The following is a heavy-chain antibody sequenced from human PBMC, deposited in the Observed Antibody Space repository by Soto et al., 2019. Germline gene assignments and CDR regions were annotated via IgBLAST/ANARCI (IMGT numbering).Heavy chain of an antibody. CDR1: GYTFTSYY. CDR2: INPSGGST. D-gene: IGHD3-3*01. CDR3: ASTIFRVAPDYYGMEV. Sequence: ASVKVSCKASGYTFTSYYMHWVRQAPGQGLEWMGIINPSGGSTSYAQKFQGRVTMTRDTSTSTVYMELSSLRSEDTAVYYCASTIFRVAPDYYGMEVWGQETMFSVS. V-gene: IGHV1-46*01. J-gene: IGHJ6*01.